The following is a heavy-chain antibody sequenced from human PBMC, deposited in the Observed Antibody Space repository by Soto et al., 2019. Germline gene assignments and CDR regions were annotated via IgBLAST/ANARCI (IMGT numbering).Heavy chain of an antibody. CDR1: GFVFSDYY. Sequence: VQLVESGGGLVKPGGSLRLSCAASGFVFSDYYMTWIRQAPGKGLEWISDISSGGAVSNFAASVRGRFTISRDNTNNSLYLQMNNLRAEDTAIYYCARRLTGRTTGDWFDPWGQGTLVTVSS. J-gene: IGHJ5*02. CDR3: ARRLTGRTTGDWFDP. D-gene: IGHD1-1*01. CDR2: ISSGGAVS. V-gene: IGHV3-11*01.